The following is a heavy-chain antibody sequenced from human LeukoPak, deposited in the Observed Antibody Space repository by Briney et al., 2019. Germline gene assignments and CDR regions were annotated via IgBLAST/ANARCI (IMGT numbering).Heavy chain of an antibody. V-gene: IGHV3-23*01. CDR3: AKEMGSRSSLFYFDY. CDR2: ISGSGGST. Sequence: GGSLRLSCAASGFTFSSYAMSWVRQAPGKGLEWVSAISGSGGSTYYADSVNGRFTISRDNSKNTLYLLVNTLRGEDTAVYYCAKEMGSRSSLFYFDYWGQGTLLTVSS. CDR1: GFTFSSYA. J-gene: IGHJ4*01. D-gene: IGHD3-10*01.